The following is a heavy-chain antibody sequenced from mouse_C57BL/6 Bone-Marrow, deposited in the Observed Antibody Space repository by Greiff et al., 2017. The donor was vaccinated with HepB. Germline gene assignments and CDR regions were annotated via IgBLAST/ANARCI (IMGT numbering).Heavy chain of an antibody. V-gene: IGHV14-4*01. Sequence: EVQRVESGAELVRPGASVKLSCTASGFNIKDDYMHWVKQRTEQGLEWIGWIDPENGDTEYASKFQGKATITADTSSNTAYLQLSSLTSEDTAVYYCTLYGNYEVWYFDVWGTGTTVTVSS. CDR1: GFNIKDDY. D-gene: IGHD2-1*01. CDR2: IDPENGDT. CDR3: TLYGNYEVWYFDV. J-gene: IGHJ1*03.